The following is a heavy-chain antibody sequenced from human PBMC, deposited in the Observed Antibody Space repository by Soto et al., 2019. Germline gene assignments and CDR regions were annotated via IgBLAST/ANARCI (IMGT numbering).Heavy chain of an antibody. Sequence: LETLSLTCAVYGGSFSGYYWSWIRQPPGKGLEWIGEINHSGSTNYNPSLKSRVTISVDTSKNQFSLKLSSVTAADTAVYYCARGQSVVAATHYFQHWGQGTLVTVSS. V-gene: IGHV4-34*01. CDR1: GGSFSGYY. CDR3: ARGQSVVAATHYFQH. D-gene: IGHD2-15*01. CDR2: INHSGST. J-gene: IGHJ1*01.